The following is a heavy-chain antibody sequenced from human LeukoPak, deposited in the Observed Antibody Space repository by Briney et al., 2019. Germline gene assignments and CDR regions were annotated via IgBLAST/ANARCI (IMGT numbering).Heavy chain of an antibody. Sequence: GGSLRLSCAASGFTFSSYAMHWVRQAPGKGLEWVAIISYDGSNKYYADSVKGRFTISRDNSKNTLYLQMNSLRAEDTAVYYCARNGVLQWLVPNYFDYWGQGTLVTVSS. CDR2: ISYDGSNK. D-gene: IGHD6-19*01. CDR1: GFTFSSYA. J-gene: IGHJ4*02. V-gene: IGHV3-30-3*01. CDR3: ARNGVLQWLVPNYFDY.